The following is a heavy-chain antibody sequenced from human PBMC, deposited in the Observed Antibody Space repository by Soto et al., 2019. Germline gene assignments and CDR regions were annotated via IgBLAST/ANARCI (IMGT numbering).Heavy chain of an antibody. CDR1: GGFVTSGSYY. CDR2: MSHSGGT. Sequence: QVQLHQWGAGLLKPSETLSLTCAVYGGFVTSGSYYWSWIRQPPGKGLEWIGEMSHSGGTHFNPSLKSRVTIPVDTSKNQFTLKMSSVTAADTTLYYCARVERGTATTVVDAFDIWGPGTMVTVSS. V-gene: IGHV4-34*01. CDR3: ARVERGTATTVVDAFDI. J-gene: IGHJ3*02. D-gene: IGHD1-1*01.